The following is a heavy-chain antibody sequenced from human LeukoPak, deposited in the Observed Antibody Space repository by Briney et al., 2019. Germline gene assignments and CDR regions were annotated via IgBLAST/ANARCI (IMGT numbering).Heavy chain of an antibody. CDR1: GFTFSSYC. V-gene: IGHV3-74*01. J-gene: IGHJ4*02. CDR2: INSDGGST. CDR3: ARRIQGMAPYYFDY. D-gene: IGHD5-24*01. Sequence: SGGSLRLSCAASGFTFSSYCMHWVRQAPGKGLVWVSRINSDGGSTSYADSVKGRFTISRDNAKNTLYLQMNSLRAEDTAVYYCARRIQGMAPYYFDYWGQGTLVTVSS.